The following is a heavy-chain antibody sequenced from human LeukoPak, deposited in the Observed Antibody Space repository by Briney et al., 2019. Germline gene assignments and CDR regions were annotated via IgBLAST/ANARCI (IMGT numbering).Heavy chain of an antibody. CDR3: ARSVVYSSFDY. D-gene: IGHD1-14*01. J-gene: IGHJ4*02. Sequence: GASLSLFCAASGFIFSNYAMSGVRQAPGEGLEWVSAITGSGGNTFYADSVKGRFTISRHNTKNPVYLQMTSLRAEDTAVYYCARSVVYSSFDYWGPRTLVTVSS. CDR2: ITGSGGNT. V-gene: IGHV3-23*01. CDR1: GFIFSNYA.